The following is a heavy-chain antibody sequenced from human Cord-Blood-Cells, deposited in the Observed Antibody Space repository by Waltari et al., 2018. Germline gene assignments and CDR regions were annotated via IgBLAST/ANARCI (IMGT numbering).Heavy chain of an antibody. J-gene: IGHJ5*02. CDR3: AREGVVTIFGVVINWFDP. CDR1: GGSFSGYY. D-gene: IGHD3-3*01. Sequence: QVQLQQWGAGLLKPSETLSLACAVYGGSFSGYYWSWIRQPPGTGLEWIGEINHSGSTNYNPSLKSRVTISVDTSKNQFSLKLSSVTAADTAVYYCAREGVVTIFGVVINWFDPWGQGTLVTVSS. V-gene: IGHV4-34*01. CDR2: INHSGST.